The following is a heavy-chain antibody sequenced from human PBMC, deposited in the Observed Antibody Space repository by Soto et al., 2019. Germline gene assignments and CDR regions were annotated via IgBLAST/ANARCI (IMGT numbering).Heavy chain of an antibody. V-gene: IGHV3-23*01. CDR2: ISGSGGST. CDR1: GFNFSSYA. D-gene: IGHD2-2*02. J-gene: IGHJ6*03. Sequence: PGESLRLSCAASGFNFSSYAMSWVRQAPGKGLEWVSPISGSGGSTYYADSVQGRFTISRDKSKNTLYLQMNSLRAEDTAGYYCAKQGYCRSTSGYIGDYYYMDVWGKGTTITVSS. CDR3: AKQGYCRSTSGYIGDYYYMDV.